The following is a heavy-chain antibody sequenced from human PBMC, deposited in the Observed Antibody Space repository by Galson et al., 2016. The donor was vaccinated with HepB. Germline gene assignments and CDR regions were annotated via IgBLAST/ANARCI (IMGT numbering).Heavy chain of an antibody. CDR3: ARGKGWSTSGQDYYVDY. J-gene: IGHJ4*02. V-gene: IGHV1-69*13. CDR1: GGIFSNYA. D-gene: IGHD6-19*01. Sequence: SVKVSCKASGGIFSNYAISWVRQAPGQGLEWMGGIIPMFGTTNYANYAQKFQGRVTISADESTSTAYMELSSLRSEDTAVYYCARGKGWSTSGQDYYVDYWSQGTLVTVSS. CDR2: IIPMFGTTNYA.